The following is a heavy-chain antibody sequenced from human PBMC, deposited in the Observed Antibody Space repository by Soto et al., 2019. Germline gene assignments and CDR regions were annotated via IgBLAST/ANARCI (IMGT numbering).Heavy chain of an antibody. CDR3: ARAHIAARVGDAFDI. Sequence: SETLSLTCTVSGGSISSGGYYWSWIRQHPGKGLEWIGYIYYSGSTYYNPSLKSRVTMSVDTSKNQFSLKLSSVTAADTAVYYCARAHIAARVGDAFDIWGQGTMVTVSS. D-gene: IGHD6-6*01. CDR2: IYYSGST. CDR1: GGSISSGGYY. J-gene: IGHJ3*02. V-gene: IGHV4-31*03.